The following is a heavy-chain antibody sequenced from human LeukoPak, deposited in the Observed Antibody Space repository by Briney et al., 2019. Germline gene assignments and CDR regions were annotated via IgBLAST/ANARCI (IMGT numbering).Heavy chain of an antibody. CDR1: GGSISSSNW. CDR2: IYHSGST. V-gene: IGHV4-4*02. Sequence: SETLSLTCGVSGGSISSSNWWSWVRQPPGKGLEWIGEIYHSGSTNYNPSLKSRVTISVDKSKNQFSLKLSSVTAADTAVYYCARGLDTAMAHRFDPWGQGTLVTVSS. D-gene: IGHD5-18*01. CDR3: ARGLDTAMAHRFDP. J-gene: IGHJ5*02.